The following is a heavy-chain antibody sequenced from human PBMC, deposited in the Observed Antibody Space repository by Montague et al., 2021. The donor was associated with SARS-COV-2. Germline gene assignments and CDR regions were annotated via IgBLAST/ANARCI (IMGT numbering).Heavy chain of an antibody. CDR2: IYYSGST. CDR1: GGSISSGGYY. CDR3: ARFPTSYYYDSKAAPATPDAFDI. V-gene: IGHV4-39*01. Sequence: SETLSLTCTVSGGSISSGGYYWSWIRQHPGKGLEWIGYIYYSGSTYYNPSLKSRVTISVDTSKNQFSLKLSSVTAADTAVYYCARFPTSYYYDSKAAPATPDAFDIWGQGTMVTVSS. J-gene: IGHJ3*02. D-gene: IGHD3-22*01.